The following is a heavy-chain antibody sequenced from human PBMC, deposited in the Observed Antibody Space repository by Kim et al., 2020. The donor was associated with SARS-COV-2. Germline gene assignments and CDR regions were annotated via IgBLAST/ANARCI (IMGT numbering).Heavy chain of an antibody. CDR1: GFTFSSYW. CDR2: IKQDGSEK. D-gene: IGHD2-15*01. J-gene: IGHJ5*02. CDR3: ARCPTVVVAARRPRGGYWFDP. V-gene: IGHV3-7*01. Sequence: GGSLRLSCAASGFTFSSYWMSWVRQAPGKGLEWVANIKQDGSEKYYVDSVKGRFTISRDNAKNSLYLQMNSLRAEDTAVYYCARCPTVVVAARRPRGGYWFDPWGQGTLVTVSS.